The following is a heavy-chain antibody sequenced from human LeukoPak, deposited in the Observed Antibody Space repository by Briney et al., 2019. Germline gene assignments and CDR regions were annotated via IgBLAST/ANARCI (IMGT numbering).Heavy chain of an antibody. CDR1: GGSFSGYY. CDR3: ARGYRQFDY. Sequence: PSETLSLTCAVYGGSFSGYYWSWIRQPPGKGLEWIGEINHSGSTNYNPSLKSRVTISVDTSKNQFSLKLSSETAADTAVYYCARGYRQFDYWGQGTLVTVSS. CDR2: INHSGST. V-gene: IGHV4-34*01. D-gene: IGHD3-16*02. J-gene: IGHJ4*02.